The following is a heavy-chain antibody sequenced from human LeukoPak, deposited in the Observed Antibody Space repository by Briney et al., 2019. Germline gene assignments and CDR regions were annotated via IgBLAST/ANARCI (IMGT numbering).Heavy chain of an antibody. V-gene: IGHV4-34*01. CDR1: GGSFSGYY. Sequence: SETLSLTCAVYGGSFSGYYWSWIRQPPGKGLEWIGEINHSGSTNYNPSLKSRVTISVDTSKNQFSLKLSSVTAADTAVYYCARRDDYGDCPLDYWGQGTLVTVSS. D-gene: IGHD4-17*01. CDR2: INHSGST. CDR3: ARRDDYGDCPLDY. J-gene: IGHJ4*02.